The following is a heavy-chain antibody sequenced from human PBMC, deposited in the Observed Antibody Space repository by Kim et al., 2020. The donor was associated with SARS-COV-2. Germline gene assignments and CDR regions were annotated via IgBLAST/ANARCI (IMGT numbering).Heavy chain of an antibody. V-gene: IGHV4-59*01. CDR2: T. D-gene: IGHD2-21*01. CDR3: ARVHAVMGLDS. Sequence: TNYNPSLASRVTISVNTSMNQFSLKMSSMTAADTAVYYCARVHAVMGLDSWGQGILVTVSS. J-gene: IGHJ5*01.